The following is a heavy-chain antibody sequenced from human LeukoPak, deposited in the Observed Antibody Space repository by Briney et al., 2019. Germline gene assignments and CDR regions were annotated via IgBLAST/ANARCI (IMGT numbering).Heavy chain of an antibody. CDR2: IIPIFGRV. J-gene: IGHJ6*03. D-gene: IGHD3-22*01. V-gene: IGHV1-69*13. Sequence: SVKVSCKASGGTFSSYAISWVRQAPGQGLEWMGGIIPIFGRVNYAQKFQGRVTITADESTSTAYMELSSLRSEDTAVYYCARVEDSSGYYYGRGIHYYYYYMDVWGKGTTVTVSS. CDR1: GGTFSSYA. CDR3: ARVEDSSGYYYGRGIHYYYYYMDV.